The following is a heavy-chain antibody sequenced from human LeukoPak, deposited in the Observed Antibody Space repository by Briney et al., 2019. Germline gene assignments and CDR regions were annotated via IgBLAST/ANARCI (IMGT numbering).Heavy chain of an antibody. J-gene: IGHJ4*02. CDR3: ASGSLRGYYFDY. Sequence: GSLRLSCAASGFTFSSYWMSWVRQAPGKGLEGVANIKQDGSEKYYVDSVKGRFTISRDNAKNSLYLQMNSLRAEDTAVYYCASGSLRGYYFDYWGQGTLVTVSS. V-gene: IGHV3-7*03. CDR2: IKQDGSEK. CDR1: GFTFSSYW. D-gene: IGHD3-3*01.